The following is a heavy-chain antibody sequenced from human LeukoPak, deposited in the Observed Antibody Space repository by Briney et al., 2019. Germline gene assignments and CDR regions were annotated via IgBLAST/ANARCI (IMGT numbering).Heavy chain of an antibody. CDR1: GFTFSSYE. J-gene: IGHJ6*04. CDR2: ISSSGSTI. CDR3: AELGITMIGGV. Sequence: WGSLSLSCAASGFTFSSYEMNWVRQAPGKGLEWVSYISSSGSTIYYADSVKGRFTISRDNAKNSLYLQMNSLRAEDTAVYYCAELGITMIGGVWGKGTTVTISS. V-gene: IGHV3-48*03. D-gene: IGHD3-10*02.